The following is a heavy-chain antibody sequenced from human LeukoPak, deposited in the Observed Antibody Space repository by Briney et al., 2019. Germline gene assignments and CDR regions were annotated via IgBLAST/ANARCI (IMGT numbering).Heavy chain of an antibody. V-gene: IGHV3-23*01. CDR1: GFTFSSYA. CDR2: LSGSGGST. Sequence: GGSLRLSCAASGFTFSSYAMNWVRQAPGKGLQWVSALSGSGGSTYYADSVKGRFTISRDNSKNTLYLQMNSLRAEDTAVYYCAGGGTMYYGSGNFGYWGQGTLVTVSS. J-gene: IGHJ4*02. CDR3: AGGGTMYYGSGNFGY. D-gene: IGHD3-10*01.